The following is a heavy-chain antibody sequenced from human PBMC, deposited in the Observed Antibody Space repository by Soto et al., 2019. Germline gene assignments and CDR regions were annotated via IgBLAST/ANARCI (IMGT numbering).Heavy chain of an antibody. CDR2: ISSSSSYI. CDR3: ARDIGIAARPGYFDY. Sequence: GGSLRLSCAASGFTFSSYSMNWVRQAPGKGLEWVSSISSSSSYIYYADSVKGRFTISRDNAKNSLYLQMNSPRAEDTAVYYCARDIGIAARPGYFDYWGQGTLVTVSS. CDR1: GFTFSSYS. D-gene: IGHD6-6*01. V-gene: IGHV3-21*01. J-gene: IGHJ4*02.